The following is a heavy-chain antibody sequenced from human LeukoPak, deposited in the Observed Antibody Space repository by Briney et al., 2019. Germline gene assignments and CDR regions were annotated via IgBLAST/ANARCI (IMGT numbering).Heavy chain of an antibody. J-gene: IGHJ4*02. D-gene: IGHD1-26*01. CDR3: ARDRGATGDY. CDR2: IIPIFGTA. V-gene: IGHV1-69*01. Sequence: ASVKVSCKASGGTFSSYAISWVRQAPGQGLEWMGGIIPIFGTANYAQKFQGRVTITADESTSTAYMELSSLRSENTAGYYCARDRGATGDYWGQGTLVTVSS. CDR1: GGTFSSYA.